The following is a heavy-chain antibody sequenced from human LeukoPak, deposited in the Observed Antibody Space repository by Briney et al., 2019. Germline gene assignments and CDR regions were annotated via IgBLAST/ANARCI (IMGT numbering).Heavy chain of an antibody. Sequence: ASVKVSCKASGYTFTSYDINWVRQATGQGLEWMGWTNPNSGNTGYAQKFQGRVTMTRNTSISTAYMELSSLRSEDTAVYYCARHVYYYGSGSYYNVPNWFDPWGQGTLVTVSS. CDR2: TNPNSGNT. V-gene: IGHV1-8*01. J-gene: IGHJ5*02. CDR3: ARHVYYYGSGSYYNVPNWFDP. D-gene: IGHD3-10*01. CDR1: GYTFTSYD.